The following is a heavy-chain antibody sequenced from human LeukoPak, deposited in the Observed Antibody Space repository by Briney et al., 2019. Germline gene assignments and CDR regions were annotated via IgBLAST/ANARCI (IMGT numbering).Heavy chain of an antibody. D-gene: IGHD5-12*01. Sequence: SVKVSCKASGGTFSRYAISWVRQAPGKELEWMGGIIPIFGTANYAQKFQGRVTITADESTSTAYMEVSSLRPEDTTVYYCARAYSGYDFFDYWGQGILVTVSS. CDR2: IIPIFGTA. J-gene: IGHJ4*02. V-gene: IGHV1-69*13. CDR1: GGTFSRYA. CDR3: ARAYSGYDFFDY.